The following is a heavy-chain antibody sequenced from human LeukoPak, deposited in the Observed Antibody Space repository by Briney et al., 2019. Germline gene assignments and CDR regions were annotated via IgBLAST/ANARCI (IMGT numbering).Heavy chain of an antibody. Sequence: GGSLRLSCAASGFTFSSYSMNWVRQAPGKGLEWVSSISSSSSYIYYADSVKGRFTISRDNAKNSLYLQMNSLRVEDTGVYYCASALTTVTPHFHYWGQGTLVTVSS. CDR2: ISSSSSYI. D-gene: IGHD4-17*01. CDR3: ASALTTVTPHFHY. CDR1: GFTFSSYS. J-gene: IGHJ4*02. V-gene: IGHV3-21*04.